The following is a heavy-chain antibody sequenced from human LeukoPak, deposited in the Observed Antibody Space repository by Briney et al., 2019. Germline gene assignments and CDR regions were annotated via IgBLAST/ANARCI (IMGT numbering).Heavy chain of an antibody. Sequence: SETLSLTCAVYGGSFSGYYWSWIREPPGKGLEGIGEINHSGSTNYNPSLKSRVTISVDTSKNQFSLKLSSVTAAATAVYYCARGLKGIAAAATLYYYFYMDVWGKGTTVTVSS. CDR3: ARGLKGIAAAATLYYYFYMDV. CDR1: GGSFSGYY. CDR2: INHSGST. V-gene: IGHV4-34*01. D-gene: IGHD6-13*01. J-gene: IGHJ6*03.